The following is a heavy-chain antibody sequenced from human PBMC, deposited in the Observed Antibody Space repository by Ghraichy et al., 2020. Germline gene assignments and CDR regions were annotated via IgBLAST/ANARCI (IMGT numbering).Heavy chain of an antibody. V-gene: IGHV4-34*01. D-gene: IGHD5-18*01. J-gene: IGHJ4*02. CDR3: ARVRRIQLWLRAYYFDY. Sequence: SETLSLTCAVYGGSFSGYYWSWIRQPPGKGLEWIGEINHSGSTNYNPSLKSRVTISVDTSKNQFSLKLSSVTAADTAVYYCARVRRIQLWLRAYYFDYWGQGTLVTVSS. CDR1: GGSFSGYY. CDR2: INHSGST.